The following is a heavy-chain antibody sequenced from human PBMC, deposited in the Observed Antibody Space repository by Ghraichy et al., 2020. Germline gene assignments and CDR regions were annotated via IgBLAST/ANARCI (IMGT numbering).Heavy chain of an antibody. CDR1: GYTFSNYG. J-gene: IGHJ6*02. CDR2: ISGYNGNT. Sequence: ALVKVSCKASGYTFSNYGISWVRQAPGQGLEWMGWISGYNGNTNYPQKLQGRVTMTTDTSTSTAYMELRSLRSDDTAVYYCARDQGAAAGHYYYYGLDVWGQGTTVTVSS. D-gene: IGHD6-13*01. V-gene: IGHV1-18*01. CDR3: ARDQGAAAGHYYYYGLDV.